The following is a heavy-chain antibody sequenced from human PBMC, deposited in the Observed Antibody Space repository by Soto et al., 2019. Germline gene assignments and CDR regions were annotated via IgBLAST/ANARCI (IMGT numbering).Heavy chain of an antibody. J-gene: IGHJ4*02. Sequence: GGFLRLSCAASGFTFSSYAMSWVRQAPGKGLEWVSAISGSGGSTYYADSVKGRFTISRDNSKNTLYLQMNSLRAEDTAVYYCAKDLYGDYVFSDFDYWGQGTLVNVSS. CDR3: AKDLYGDYVFSDFDY. CDR2: ISGSGGST. CDR1: GFTFSSYA. V-gene: IGHV3-23*01. D-gene: IGHD4-17*01.